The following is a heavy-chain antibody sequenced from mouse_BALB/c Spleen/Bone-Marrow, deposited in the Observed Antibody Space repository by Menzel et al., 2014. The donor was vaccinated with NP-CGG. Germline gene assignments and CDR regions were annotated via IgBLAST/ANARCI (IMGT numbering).Heavy chain of an antibody. CDR1: GYTFTNYS. D-gene: IGHD4-1*02. J-gene: IGHJ3*01. CDR3: TQLGRFAY. V-gene: IGHV1S81*02. Sequence: VQLQQSGAELVKPGASVKLSCKASGYTFTNYSMYWVKQRPGQGLEWIGEINPSNGGTNFNEKFKSTATLTVDKSSSTVYMQLSSLTSEDSAVYYCTQLGRFAYWGQGTLVTVSA. CDR2: INPSNGGT.